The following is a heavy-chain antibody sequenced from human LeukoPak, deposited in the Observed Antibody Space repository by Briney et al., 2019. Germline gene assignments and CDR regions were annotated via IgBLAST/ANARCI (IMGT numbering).Heavy chain of an antibody. V-gene: IGHV5-51*01. J-gene: IGHJ4*02. D-gene: IGHD3-10*01. CDR1: GYTFTTYW. CDR3: AIDLYGSGTYYGY. CDR2: IYPGDSDT. Sequence: GESLKISCRGSGYTFTTYWIGWVRQMPGKGLEWMGTIYPGDSDTRYSPSFQGQVTISADKSISTAYLQWSSLKASDTAMYYCAIDLYGSGTYYGYWGQGTLVTVSS.